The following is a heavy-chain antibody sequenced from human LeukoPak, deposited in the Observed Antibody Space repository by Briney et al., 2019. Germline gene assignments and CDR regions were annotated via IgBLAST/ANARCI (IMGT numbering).Heavy chain of an antibody. D-gene: IGHD3/OR15-3a*01. CDR1: GGTFSSYA. V-gene: IGHV1-69*04. Sequence: SVKVSCKASGGTFSSYAISWVRQAPGQGLEWMGRIIPILGIANYAQKVQGRVTMTRDTSTSTVYMELSSLKFEDTAVYYCARGYPLDWNYFDYWGQGTLVTVSS. CDR2: IIPILGIA. J-gene: IGHJ4*02. CDR3: ARGYPLDWNYFDY.